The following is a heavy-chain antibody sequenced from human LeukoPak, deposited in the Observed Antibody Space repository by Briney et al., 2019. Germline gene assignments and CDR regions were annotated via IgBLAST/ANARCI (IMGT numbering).Heavy chain of an antibody. V-gene: IGHV4-4*02. CDR2: IYHSGST. CDR3: ASQNILTGYTY. D-gene: IGHD3-9*01. Sequence: SGTLSLTCDVSGDSISGSNWWNWVRQPPGKGLEWIGGIYHSGSTNYNPSLKSRVTMSVDKSKNQFSLKLSSVTAADTAVYYCASQNILTGYTYWGQGTLVTVSS. J-gene: IGHJ4*02. CDR1: GDSISGSNW.